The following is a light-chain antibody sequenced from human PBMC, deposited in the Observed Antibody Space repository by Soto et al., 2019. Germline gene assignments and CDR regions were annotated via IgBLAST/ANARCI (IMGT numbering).Light chain of an antibody. CDR1: QSISIY. Sequence: DIQMTQSPSSLSAYVGDRVTIACRASQSISIYLNWYQQKPGKAPKLLIYAATRLQSGVPSRFSGSGSGTDFTLTISSLEPEDFAVYYCQQRSNWPPGITFGQGTRLEI. J-gene: IGKJ5*01. V-gene: IGKV1-39*01. CDR2: AAT. CDR3: QQRSNWPPGIT.